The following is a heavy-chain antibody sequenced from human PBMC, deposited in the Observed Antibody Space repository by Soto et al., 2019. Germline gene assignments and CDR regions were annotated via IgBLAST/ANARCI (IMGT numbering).Heavy chain of an antibody. J-gene: IGHJ4*02. CDR2: LKGKTDGGTT. CDR1: GFTFSSAW. D-gene: IGHD3-10*01. CDR3: ATGYYGSGSYLVH. Sequence: RSLRLSCSASGFTFSSAWMRWVRQAPGKGLEWVARLKGKTDGGTTDYAAPVKGRFTVSSDDSKNTLYLQMNSLKTEDTAVYYCATGYYGSGSYLVHWGQGTLVPVS. V-gene: IGHV3-15*01.